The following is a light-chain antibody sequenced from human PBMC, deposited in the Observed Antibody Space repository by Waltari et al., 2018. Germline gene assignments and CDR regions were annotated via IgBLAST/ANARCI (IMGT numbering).Light chain of an antibody. CDR1: KGISSA. CDR3: QQFNSYPQT. CDR2: DAS. V-gene: IGKV1-13*02. Sequence: AIQLNQSPSYLSASVGDRGTITCRASKGISSALAWYRQKPGKAPKLLIYDASTVESGVPSRFSGSGSGTDFTLTISSLQPEDFATYYCQQFNSYPQTFGQGTKLEIK. J-gene: IGKJ2*01.